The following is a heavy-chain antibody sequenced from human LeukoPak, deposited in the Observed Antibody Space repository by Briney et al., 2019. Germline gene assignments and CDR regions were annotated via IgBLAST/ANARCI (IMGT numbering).Heavy chain of an antibody. J-gene: IGHJ6*03. CDR3: ARSADPMVAYAINYYYYMDV. CDR1: GGSISSYY. D-gene: IGHD2-8*02. CDR2: IYYSGST. V-gene: IGHV4-59*01. Sequence: SETLSLTCTVSGGSISSYYWSWIRQPPGKGLEWIGYIYYSGSTNYNPSLKSRVTISVDTSKNQFSLKLSSVTAADTAVYYCARSADPMVAYAINYYYYMDVWGKGTTVTVSS.